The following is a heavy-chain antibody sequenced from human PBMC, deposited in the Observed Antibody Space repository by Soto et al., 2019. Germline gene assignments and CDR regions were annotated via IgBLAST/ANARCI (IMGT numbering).Heavy chain of an antibody. Sequence: QVQLVESGGGVVQPGRSLRLSCAASGFTFSNYGMHWVRQAPGKGLEWVAGILNDGSNRYHADSVKDRFTISRDNSKNMLYLQMNSLRAADTAVYYCARDDEYSGNGMDVWGQGTTVTVS. CDR3: ARDDEYSGNGMDV. J-gene: IGHJ6*02. CDR1: GFTFSNYG. CDR2: ILNDGSNR. V-gene: IGHV3-33*01. D-gene: IGHD3-10*01.